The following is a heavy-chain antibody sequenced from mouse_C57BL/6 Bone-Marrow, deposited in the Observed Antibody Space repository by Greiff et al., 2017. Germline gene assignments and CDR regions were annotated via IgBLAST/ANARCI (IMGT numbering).Heavy chain of an antibody. D-gene: IGHD1-1*01. V-gene: IGHV1-15*01. CDR3: TRYYYGPNWYFDV. J-gene: IGHJ1*03. CDR1: GYTFTDYE. CDR2: IDPETGGT. Sequence: QVQLQQSGAELVRPGASVTLSCKASGYTFTDYEMHWVKQTPVHGLEWIGAIDPETGGTAYNQKFKGKAILTADKSSSTAYMELRSLTSEDSAVYYSTRYYYGPNWYFDVWGTGTTVTVSS.